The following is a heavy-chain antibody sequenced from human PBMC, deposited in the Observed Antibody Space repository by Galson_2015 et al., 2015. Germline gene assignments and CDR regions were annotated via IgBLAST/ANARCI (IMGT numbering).Heavy chain of an antibody. CDR1: GGSFSIYD. CDR2: ITPIFGTA. J-gene: IGHJ4*02. CDR3: ARASQDCSSNSCPYNY. Sequence: SVKVSCKASGGSFSIYDISWVRQAPGQGPQWMGGITPIFGTANYAQRFQGRVTITAEKSTSTAYMERSSLRSEDTAVYYCARASQDCSSNSCPYNYWGPGTLVTVSS. V-gene: IGHV1-69*06. D-gene: IGHD2-2*01.